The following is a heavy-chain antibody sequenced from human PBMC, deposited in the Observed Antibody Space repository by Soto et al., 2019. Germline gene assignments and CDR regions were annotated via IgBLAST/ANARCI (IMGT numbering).Heavy chain of an antibody. CDR3: ARDRFCTSTSCYHYFDF. D-gene: IGHD2-2*01. Sequence: LSLTCTVSGGSISSSSWSWIRQPPGRGLEWIGYIYNNGRTDYNPALKSRVTISVDTSKNHFSLKLSSVTPADTAVYYCARDRFCTSTSCYHYFDFWGQGTLVTVSS. V-gene: IGHV4-59*01. CDR1: GGSISSSS. CDR2: IYNNGRT. J-gene: IGHJ4*02.